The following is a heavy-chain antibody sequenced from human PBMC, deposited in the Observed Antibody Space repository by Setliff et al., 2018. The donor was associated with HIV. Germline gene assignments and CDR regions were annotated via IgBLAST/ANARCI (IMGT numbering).Heavy chain of an antibody. D-gene: IGHD2-2*01. CDR3: ARHAAAVPFRY. CDR2: IYYSGST. CDR1: GGSISSSSYY. J-gene: IGHJ4*02. Sequence: SETLSLTCTVSGGSISSSSYYWGWIRQPPGKGLEWIGSIYYSGSTYYNPSLKSRVTISADTSKNQFSLKLSSVTAADTAVYFCARHAAAVPFRYWGQGTLVTVSS. V-gene: IGHV4-39*01.